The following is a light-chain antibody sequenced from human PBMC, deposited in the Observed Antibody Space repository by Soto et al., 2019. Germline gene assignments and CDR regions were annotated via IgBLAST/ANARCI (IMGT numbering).Light chain of an antibody. J-gene: IGKJ3*01. Sequence: EIVLTQSPGTLSLSPGERATLSCRASQSVSSSYLAWYQQKPGQAPRLLIYGASGSATGIPDRFSGSGSGTDFTLTISRLEPEDFAVYYCQQYCSSPSFSFGPGTKVDI. V-gene: IGKV3-20*01. CDR1: QSVSSSY. CDR2: GAS. CDR3: QQYCSSPSFS.